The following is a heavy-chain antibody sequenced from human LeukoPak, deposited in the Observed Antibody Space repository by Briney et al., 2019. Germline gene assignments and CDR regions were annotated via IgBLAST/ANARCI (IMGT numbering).Heavy chain of an antibody. D-gene: IGHD2-8*01. Sequence: PSETLSFTCTVSGGSMINFYWSWVRQPPGKGLEWIGYIHSSGSTKYNPSLKSRATISVDTSKNQFSLKVSSVTAADTAVYYCARETTYCTNGVCYHWFDPWGQGTLVTVSS. CDR3: ARETTYCTNGVCYHWFDP. CDR1: GGSMINFY. CDR2: IHSSGST. J-gene: IGHJ5*02. V-gene: IGHV4-59*01.